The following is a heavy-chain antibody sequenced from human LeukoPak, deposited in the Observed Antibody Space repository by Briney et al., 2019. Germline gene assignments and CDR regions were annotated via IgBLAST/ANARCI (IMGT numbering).Heavy chain of an antibody. CDR1: GGSISSYY. Sequence: PSETLSLTCTVSGGSISSYYWSLIRPPAGPALEWIGRIYTSGSTNYNPSLKSRVTMSVDTSKNQFSLKLSSVTAADTAVYYCARHRATWSDAFDIWGQGTMVTVSS. CDR3: ARHRATWSDAFDI. CDR2: IYTSGST. J-gene: IGHJ3*02. V-gene: IGHV4-4*07. D-gene: IGHD2-8*02.